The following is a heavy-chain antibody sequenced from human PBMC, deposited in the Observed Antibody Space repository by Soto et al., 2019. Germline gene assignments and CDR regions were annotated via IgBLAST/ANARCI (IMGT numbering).Heavy chain of an antibody. CDR3: GREEVYSSSYYPTY. CDR2: IGVGNGAT. CDR1: GYSFTDYN. J-gene: IGHJ4*02. V-gene: IGHV1-3*01. D-gene: IGHD6-13*01. Sequence: GASVKVSCKTSGYSFTDYNMHWVRQASGQRLEWMGWIGVGNGATQYSQNFRDRVTITRDTSASTVYMELSSLKPEDTAVYYCGREEVYSSSYYPTYWGQGTQVTVSS.